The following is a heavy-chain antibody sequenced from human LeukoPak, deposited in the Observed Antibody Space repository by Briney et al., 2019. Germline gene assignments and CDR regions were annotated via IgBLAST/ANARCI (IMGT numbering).Heavy chain of an antibody. CDR3: ARVSDGLTYYYDSSGVYYFDY. Sequence: PSETLSLTCTVSGGSISSYYWSWIRQPPGKGLEWIGYIYYSGSTNYNPSLKSRVTISVDTSKNQFSLKLSSVTAADTAVYYCARVSDGLTYYYDSSGVYYFDYWGQGTLVTVSS. CDR1: GGSISSYY. D-gene: IGHD3-22*01. CDR2: IYYSGST. J-gene: IGHJ4*02. V-gene: IGHV4-59*01.